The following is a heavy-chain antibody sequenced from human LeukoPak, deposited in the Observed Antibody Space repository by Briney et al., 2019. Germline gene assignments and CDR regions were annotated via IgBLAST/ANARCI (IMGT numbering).Heavy chain of an antibody. V-gene: IGHV4-39*02. CDR2: IYYSGTT. D-gene: IGHD1-1*01. Sequence: SETLSLTCTVSGGSISSSSNYWGWIRQPPGKGLEWIGSIYYSGTTYYNPSLKSRVTISVDTSKNHFSLKLTSVTAADTAVYYCARGLEWGDGFDIWGQGTMVTVSP. CDR3: ARGLEWGDGFDI. J-gene: IGHJ3*02. CDR1: GGSISSSSNY.